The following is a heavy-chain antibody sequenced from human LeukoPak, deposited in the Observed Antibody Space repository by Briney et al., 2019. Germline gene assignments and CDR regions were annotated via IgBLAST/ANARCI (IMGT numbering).Heavy chain of an antibody. CDR3: AGATYYYDSSGYPPPIY. D-gene: IGHD3-22*01. Sequence: RRSLRLSCAASGFTFSSYAMHWVRQAPGKGLEWVAVISYDGSNKYYADSVKGRFTISRDNSKNTLYLQMNSLRAEDTAVYYCAGATYYYDSSGYPPPIYWGQGTLVTVSS. CDR1: GFTFSSYA. CDR2: ISYDGSNK. V-gene: IGHV3-30-3*01. J-gene: IGHJ4*02.